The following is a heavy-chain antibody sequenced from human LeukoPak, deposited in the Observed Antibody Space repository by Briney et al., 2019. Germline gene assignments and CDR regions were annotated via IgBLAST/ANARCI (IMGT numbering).Heavy chain of an antibody. J-gene: IGHJ4*02. CDR3: AGANKHGYSDFDY. Sequence: ASVKVSCKASGGTFSSYAISWVRQAPGQGLEWMGRIIPILGIANYAQKFQGRVTITADKSTSTAYMELSSLRSEDTAVYYCAGANKHGYSDFDYWGQGTLVTVSS. CDR1: GGTFSSYA. CDR2: IIPILGIA. V-gene: IGHV1-69*04. D-gene: IGHD5-24*01.